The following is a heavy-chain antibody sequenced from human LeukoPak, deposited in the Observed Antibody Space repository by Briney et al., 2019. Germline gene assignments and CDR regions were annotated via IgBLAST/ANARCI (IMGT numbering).Heavy chain of an antibody. CDR2: VIGSGDAT. Sequence: PGGSLRLSCAASGFTFSSYAMSWVRQAPGKGLEWVSAVIGSGDATYYADSVKGRFTISRDNSKNTLYLQMNSLRAEDTAVYYCAKDLLYGGNRDHWGQGTLVTVSS. V-gene: IGHV3-23*01. CDR1: GFTFSSYA. D-gene: IGHD4-23*01. J-gene: IGHJ4*02. CDR3: AKDLLYGGNRDH.